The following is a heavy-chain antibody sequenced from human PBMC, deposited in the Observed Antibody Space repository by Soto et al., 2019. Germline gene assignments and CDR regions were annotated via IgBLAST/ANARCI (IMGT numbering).Heavy chain of an antibody. CDR2: IHGDGYTT. V-gene: IGHV3-74*01. J-gene: IGHJ3*02. D-gene: IGHD3-10*01. CDR1: GFPFGPFW. CDR3: ASDRGNTDSFDI. Sequence: EVQLVESGGALVQPGESLRLSCAASGFPFGPFWMHWVRQAPGKGLEWVSHIHGDGYTTIYADSVKGRFTISRDTAKHTLYLQMNSLRAEETAVYYCASDRGNTDSFDIWGQGTMVTVSS.